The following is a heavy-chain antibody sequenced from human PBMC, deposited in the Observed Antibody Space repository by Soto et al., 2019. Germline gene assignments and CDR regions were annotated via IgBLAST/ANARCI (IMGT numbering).Heavy chain of an antibody. CDR1: GGPDRDAGCD. V-gene: IGHV4-61*08. D-gene: IGHD6-19*01. CDR3: ARGSIAVAGVNY. CDR2: IYYSGST. Sequence: SKSLSVPIDFPGGPDRDAGCDGTGRRQPPGKGLEWIGYIYYSGSTNYNPSLKSRVTISVDTSKNQFSLKLSSVTAADTAVYYCARGSIAVAGVNYWGQGTLVTVSS. J-gene: IGHJ4*02.